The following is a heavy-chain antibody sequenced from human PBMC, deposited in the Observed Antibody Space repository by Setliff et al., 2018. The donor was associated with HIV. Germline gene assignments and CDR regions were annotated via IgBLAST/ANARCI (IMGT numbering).Heavy chain of an antibody. CDR1: GGSFSGYY. CDR3: ARAAYSGTYVWEPATDL. CDR2: INHSGST. J-gene: IGHJ2*01. Sequence: SETLSLTCAVYGGSFSGYYWSWIRQPPGKGLEWIGEINHSGSTYYNPSLKSRVTISVDTSKNQFSLKLSSVTAADTAVYYCARAAYSGTYVWEPATDLWGRGTLVTVSS. V-gene: IGHV4-34*01. D-gene: IGHD1-26*01.